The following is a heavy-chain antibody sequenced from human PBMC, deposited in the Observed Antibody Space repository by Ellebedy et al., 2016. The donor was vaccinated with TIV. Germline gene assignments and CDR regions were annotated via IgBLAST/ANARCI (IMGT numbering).Heavy chain of an antibody. CDR3: ATLPGGGDAFDI. V-gene: IGHV3-13*01. D-gene: IGHD3-16*01. CDR2: IGTAGDT. Sequence: GGSLRLSCAASGFTFSSYDMHWVRQATGKGLEWVSAIGTAGDTYYPGSVKGRFTISRENAKNSLYLQMNSLRAEDTAVYYCATLPGGGDAFDIWGQGTMVTVSS. J-gene: IGHJ3*02. CDR1: GFTFSSYD.